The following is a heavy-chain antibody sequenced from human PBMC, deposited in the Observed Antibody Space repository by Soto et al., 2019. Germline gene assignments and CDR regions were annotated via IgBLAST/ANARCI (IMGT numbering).Heavy chain of an antibody. J-gene: IGHJ4*02. D-gene: IGHD2-21*02. CDR3: GRDPSSSCGDCPNYLDY. V-gene: IGHV1-18*01. CDR2: ISTYNGYT. Sequence: QVQLVQSGVEVKKTGASVKVSCKASGYTFTSYAISWVRQAPGQGLEWMGWISTYNGYTNYAQNFQGRVTMTRDTSTTTAYMELGSLTSDDTAVYYCGRDPSSSCGDCPNYLDYWGQVTLVTVSS. CDR1: GYTFTSYA.